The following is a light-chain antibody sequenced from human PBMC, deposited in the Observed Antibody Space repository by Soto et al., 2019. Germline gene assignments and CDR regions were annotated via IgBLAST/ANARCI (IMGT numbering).Light chain of an antibody. V-gene: IGKV3-11*01. CDR2: DAS. J-gene: IGKJ4*01. Sequence: EIVLTQSPGTLSLSPGERATLSCRASQSVRSSYLAWYQQKPGQPPRLLTYDASNRATGIPARFSGSGSGTDFTLTISSLEPEDFAVYYCQQRSNWLTFGGGTKV. CDR1: QSVRSSY. CDR3: QQRSNWLT.